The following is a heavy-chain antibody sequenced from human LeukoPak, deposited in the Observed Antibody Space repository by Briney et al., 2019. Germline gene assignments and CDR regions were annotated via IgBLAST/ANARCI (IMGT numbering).Heavy chain of an antibody. CDR3: VNLGHWTTSSCQP. J-gene: IGHJ4*02. V-gene: IGHV3-74*01. CDR2: ISSDGSNT. CDR1: GLTFSNYY. Sequence: PGGSLRLSCAASGLTFSNYYMHWVRQAPGKGPVWVSRISSDGSNTSYADSVKGRFTISRDNAKNTLYLQMSSLRAEDTAVYYCVNLGHWTTSSCQPWGQGTLVTVSS. D-gene: IGHD2-2*01.